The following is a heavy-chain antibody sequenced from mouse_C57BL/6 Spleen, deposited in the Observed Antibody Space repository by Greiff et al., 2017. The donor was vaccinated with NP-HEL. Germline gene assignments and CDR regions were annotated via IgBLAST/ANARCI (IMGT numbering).Heavy chain of an antibody. D-gene: IGHD2-10*01. CDR2: INPNNGGT. V-gene: IGHV1-26*01. J-gene: IGHJ1*03. CDR1: GYTFTDYY. CDR3: APYYGNLWYFDV. Sequence: EVQLQQSGPELVKPGASVKISCKASGYTFTDYYMNWVKQSHGKSLEWIGDINPNNGGTSYNQKFKGKATLTVDKSSSTAYMELRSLTSEDSAVYYCAPYYGNLWYFDVWGTGTTVTVSS.